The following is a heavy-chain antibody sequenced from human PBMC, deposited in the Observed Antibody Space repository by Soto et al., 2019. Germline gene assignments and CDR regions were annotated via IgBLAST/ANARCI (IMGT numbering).Heavy chain of an antibody. CDR1: GFTFSSYG. D-gene: IGHD3-3*01. V-gene: IGHV3-33*06. J-gene: IGHJ4*02. CDR2: IWNDGSNK. Sequence: GGSLRLSCAASGFTFSSYGMHWVRQAPGKGLEWVAVIWNDGSNKYYADSVKGRFTISRDNSKNTLYLQMNSLRAEDTAVYYCAKEFWSGPFEYWGQGTLVTVSS. CDR3: AKEFWSGPFEY.